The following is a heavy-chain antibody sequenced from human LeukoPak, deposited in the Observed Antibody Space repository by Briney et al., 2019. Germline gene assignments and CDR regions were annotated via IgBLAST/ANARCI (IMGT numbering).Heavy chain of an antibody. J-gene: IGHJ4*02. CDR3: ARAAVTIFGVVIMGLDY. D-gene: IGHD3-3*01. CDR1: GGTFSSYA. Sequence: SVKVSCKASGGTFSSYAISWVRQAPGQGLEWMGRIIPILGIANYAQTFQGRVTITADKSTSTAYMELSSLRSEDTAVYYCARAAVTIFGVVIMGLDYWGQGTLVTVSS. V-gene: IGHV1-69*10. CDR2: IIPILGIA.